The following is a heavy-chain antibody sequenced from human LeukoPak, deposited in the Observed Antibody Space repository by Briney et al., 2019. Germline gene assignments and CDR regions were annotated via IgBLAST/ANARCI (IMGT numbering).Heavy chain of an antibody. Sequence: SQTLSLTCTVSGGSINSGGYYWSWIRQHPGKGLEWIGYIYYSGSTYYNPSLKSRVTISVDTSKNQFSLKLSSVTAADTAVYYCGGAFGSSFLNWFDPWGQGTLVTVSS. CDR1: GGSINSGGYY. V-gene: IGHV4-31*03. D-gene: IGHD6-6*01. CDR3: GGAFGSSFLNWFDP. J-gene: IGHJ5*02. CDR2: IYYSGST.